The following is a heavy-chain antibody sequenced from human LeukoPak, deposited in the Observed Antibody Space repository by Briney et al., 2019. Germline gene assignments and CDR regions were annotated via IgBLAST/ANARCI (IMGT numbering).Heavy chain of an antibody. Sequence: GGSLRLSCATSGFTFSSYSMTWVRQAPGKGLDWVSSINSYSSDIYYADSVKGRFTISRDNAKNSLYLQMNSLRAEDTAVYYCARVRLQPRTLLDDAFDIWGQGTMVTVSS. D-gene: IGHD1-14*01. CDR2: INSYSSDI. J-gene: IGHJ3*02. CDR3: ARVRLQPRTLLDDAFDI. CDR1: GFTFSSYS. V-gene: IGHV3-21*01.